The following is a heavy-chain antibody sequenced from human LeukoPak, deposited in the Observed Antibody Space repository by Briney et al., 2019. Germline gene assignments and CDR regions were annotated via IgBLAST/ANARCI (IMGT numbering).Heavy chain of an antibody. CDR1: GFTFSTYC. Sequence: GGSLRLSCAASGFTFSTYCMHWVRQAPGKGPMWVSRICPDGTVTNYADSVKARFIISRDNAKNTVYLQMNSLRVEDTAVYYCVRDFRSADYWGQGTLVTVSS. CDR2: ICPDGTVT. CDR3: VRDFRSADY. V-gene: IGHV3-74*01. J-gene: IGHJ4*02.